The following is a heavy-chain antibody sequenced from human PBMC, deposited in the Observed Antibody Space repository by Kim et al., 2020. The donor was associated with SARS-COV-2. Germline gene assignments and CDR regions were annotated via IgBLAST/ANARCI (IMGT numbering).Heavy chain of an antibody. CDR1: GASLTSGMYY. CDR2: IYHSGSA. J-gene: IGHJ2*01. D-gene: IGHD1-26*01. V-gene: IGHV4-31*03. CDR3: VRISCRVGIDGYWYFDL. Sequence: SETLSLTCTVSGASLTSGMYYWSWIRQHPGKGLEWIGHIYHSGSAYSNPSLKSRVNLSVDTSQNQFSVKMTSVTAADTAVYYCVRISCRVGIDGYWYFDL.